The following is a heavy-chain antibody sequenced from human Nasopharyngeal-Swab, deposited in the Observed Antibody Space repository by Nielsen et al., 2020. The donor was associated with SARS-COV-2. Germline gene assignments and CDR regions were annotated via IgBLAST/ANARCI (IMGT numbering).Heavy chain of an antibody. CDR1: GFTFSSYW. D-gene: IGHD3-10*01. Sequence: GSLRLSCAASGFTFSSYWMSWVRQSPGKGLEWIGEIYRSGSGNYNPSLKSRVTLSVDKSKNQVSLKLNSVTAADTAVYYCARDLQGMNYMDVWGKGTTVTVSS. V-gene: IGHV4-4*02. CDR2: IYRSGSG. CDR3: ARDLQGMNYMDV. J-gene: IGHJ6*03.